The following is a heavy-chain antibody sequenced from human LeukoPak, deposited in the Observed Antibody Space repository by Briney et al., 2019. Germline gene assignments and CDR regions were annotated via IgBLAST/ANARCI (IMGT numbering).Heavy chain of an antibody. CDR2: IYYSGST. CDR3: ARVRSSGYYSDYYYGMDV. V-gene: IGHV4-59*01. CDR1: GGSISSYY. Sequence: SETLSLTCTVSGGSISSYYWSWIRQPPGKGLEWIGYIYYSGSTNYNPSLKSRVTMSVDTSKNQFSLKLSSVTAADTAVYYCARVRSSGYYSDYYYGMDVWGQGTTVTVSS. J-gene: IGHJ6*02. D-gene: IGHD3-22*01.